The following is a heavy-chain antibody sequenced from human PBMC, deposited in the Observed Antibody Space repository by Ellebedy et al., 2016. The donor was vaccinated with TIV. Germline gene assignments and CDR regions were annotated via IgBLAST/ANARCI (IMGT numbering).Heavy chain of an antibody. Sequence: MPGGSLRLSCTVSGGSMSSHYWSWIRQPPGKGLEWIGYIYYSGTTNHNPSLTGRVTISLDTSKDQFSLRLSSVTAADTAIYYCAGEVPAQPPTGGISLWGPGATVTVSS. CDR1: GGSMSSHY. CDR2: IYYSGTT. J-gene: IGHJ6*02. D-gene: IGHD2-2*01. V-gene: IGHV4-59*11. CDR3: AGEVPAQPPTGGISL.